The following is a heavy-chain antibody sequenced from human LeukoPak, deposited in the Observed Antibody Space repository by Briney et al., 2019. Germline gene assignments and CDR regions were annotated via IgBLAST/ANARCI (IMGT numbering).Heavy chain of an antibody. CDR1: GFTFSSYG. V-gene: IGHV3-23*01. CDR3: AKTNGYYDY. CDR2: ISGSGGNT. J-gene: IGHJ4*02. Sequence: PGGSLRLSCAASGFTFSSYGMSWVRQAPGKGLEWVSSISGSGGNTYYADSVKGRFTISRDNSKSTVYLQMNSLRAGDTAVYHCAKTNGYYDYWGQGTLVTVSS. D-gene: IGHD3-22*01.